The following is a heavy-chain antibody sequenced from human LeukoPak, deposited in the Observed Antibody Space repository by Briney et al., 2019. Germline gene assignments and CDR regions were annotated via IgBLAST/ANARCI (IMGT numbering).Heavy chain of an antibody. D-gene: IGHD2-21*02. V-gene: IGHV3-23*01. CDR3: ARGAYCGGDCYTPFDY. CDR2: IRVDGRTT. Sequence: PRASLRLSCAASGFPFSSYAMSWVRQAPGKGLEWVSAIRVDGRTTTHADSVKGRFTISRDNSKSTLYLQLNSLRAEDTALYFCARGAYCGGDCYTPFDYWGQGALVTVS. J-gene: IGHJ4*02. CDR1: GFPFSSYA.